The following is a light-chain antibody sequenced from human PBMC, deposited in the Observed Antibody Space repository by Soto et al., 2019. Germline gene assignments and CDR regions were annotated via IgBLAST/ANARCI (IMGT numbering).Light chain of an antibody. V-gene: IGKV1-5*03. CDR1: QTVGNW. J-gene: IGKJ1*01. CDR3: QQYNGT. Sequence: DIQMTQSPSTLSAFVGDRVTITCRASQTVGNWLAWYQQKAGKAPKLLIYKASYLEGGVPSRFSGSGAGTEFTLTISILQPDDFATYYCQQYNGTFGQGTKVEIK. CDR2: KAS.